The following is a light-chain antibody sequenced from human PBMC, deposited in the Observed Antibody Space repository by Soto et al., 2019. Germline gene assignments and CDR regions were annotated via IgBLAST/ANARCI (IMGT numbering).Light chain of an antibody. CDR2: KAS. Sequence: DIQMTQSPSTLSASVGGRVTITCRASQSISTWLAWYQQKPGKAPKLLIYKASNLEGGVPSRFSGSGSGTEFTITITRLQPDEFATYDCQQYNTPPLSFGGGTTVEIK. J-gene: IGKJ4*01. CDR1: QSISTW. CDR3: QQYNTPPLS. V-gene: IGKV1-5*03.